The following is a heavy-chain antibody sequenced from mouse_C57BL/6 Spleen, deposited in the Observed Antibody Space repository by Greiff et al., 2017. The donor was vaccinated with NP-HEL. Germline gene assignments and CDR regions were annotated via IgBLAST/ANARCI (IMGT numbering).Heavy chain of an antibody. D-gene: IGHD2-5*01. CDR1: GYAFSSYW. J-gene: IGHJ3*01. CDR3: ASAYYSNYVDAY. Sequence: VKLQESGAELVKPGASVKISCKASGYAFSSYWMNWVKQRPGKGLEWIGQIYPGDGDTNYNGKFKGKATLTADKSSSTAYMQLSSLTSEDSAVYFCASAYYSNYVDAYWGQGTLVTVSA. CDR2: IYPGDGDT. V-gene: IGHV1-80*01.